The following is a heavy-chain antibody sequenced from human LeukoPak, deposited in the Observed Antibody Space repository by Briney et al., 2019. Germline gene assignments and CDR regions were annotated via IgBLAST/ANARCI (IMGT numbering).Heavy chain of an antibody. CDR1: GGSISSGDYY. J-gene: IGHJ3*02. CDR2: IYTSGST. D-gene: IGHD1-14*01. V-gene: IGHV4-61*02. Sequence: PSETLSLTCTVSGGSISSGDYYWSWIRQPAGKGLEWIGRIYTSGSTNYNPSLKSRVTISVDTSKNQFSLKLSSVTAADTAVYYCARDIGRRDLAFDIWGQGTMVTVSS. CDR3: ARDIGRRDLAFDI.